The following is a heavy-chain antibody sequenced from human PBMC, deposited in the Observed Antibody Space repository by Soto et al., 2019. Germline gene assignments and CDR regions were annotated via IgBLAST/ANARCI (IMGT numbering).Heavy chain of an antibody. CDR2: IYYSGST. CDR3: ARQLVVVAATNPYYYYGMDV. J-gene: IGHJ6*02. CDR1: GGSISSSSYY. Sequence: SETLSLTCTVSGGSISSSSYYWGWIRQPPGKGLEWIGSIYYSGSTYYNPSLKSRVTISVDTSKNQFSLKLSSVTAADTAVYYCARQLVVVAATNPYYYYGMDVWGQGTTVTVSS. D-gene: IGHD2-15*01. V-gene: IGHV4-39*01.